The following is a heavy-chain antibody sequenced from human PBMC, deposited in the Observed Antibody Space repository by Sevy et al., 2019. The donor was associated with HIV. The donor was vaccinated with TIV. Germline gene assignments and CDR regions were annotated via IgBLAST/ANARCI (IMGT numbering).Heavy chain of an antibody. Sequence: GGSLRLSCAASGFTFSKYSMSWVRQPPGKGLEWVSTLSFGCGEINYADSVKGRFTISRDKSKRSVYLQMNNLRPEDTAVYYCAREGCTKPHDYWGQGTLVNVSS. CDR3: AREGCTKPHDY. CDR2: LSFGCGEI. J-gene: IGHJ4*02. V-gene: IGHV3-23*01. CDR1: GFTFSKYS. D-gene: IGHD2-8*01.